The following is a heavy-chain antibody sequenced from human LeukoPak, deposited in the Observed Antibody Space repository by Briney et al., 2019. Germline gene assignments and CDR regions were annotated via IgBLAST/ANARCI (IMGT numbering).Heavy chain of an antibody. CDR1: GFMFNDYE. V-gene: IGHV3-48*03. J-gene: IGHJ6*03. Sequence: GGSLRLSCVTSGFMFNDYEMNWVRQAPGKGLEWVAFISSSGMSIHHADSVKGRFTISRDNAKNSLYLQLNSLRAEDTAIYYCARDPYSGAYGDTYYYYMDVWGKGTTVTISS. CDR2: ISSSGMSI. CDR3: ARDPYSGAYGDTYYYYMDV. D-gene: IGHD1-26*01.